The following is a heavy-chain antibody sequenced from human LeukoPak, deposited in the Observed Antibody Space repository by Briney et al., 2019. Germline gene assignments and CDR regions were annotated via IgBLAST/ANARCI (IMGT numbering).Heavy chain of an antibody. Sequence: GGSLRLSCAASGFTFSSYAMHWVRQAPGKGLEWVAVISYDGSNKYYADSVKGRFTISRDNSKNTLYLQMNSLRAEDTAVYYCARVVRFLMNYYFDYWGQGTLVTVSS. J-gene: IGHJ4*02. D-gene: IGHD3-3*01. CDR1: GFTFSSYA. V-gene: IGHV3-30*04. CDR2: ISYDGSNK. CDR3: ARVVRFLMNYYFDY.